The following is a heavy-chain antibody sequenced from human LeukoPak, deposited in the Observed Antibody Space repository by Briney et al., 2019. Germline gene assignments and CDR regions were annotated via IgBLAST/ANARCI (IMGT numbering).Heavy chain of an antibody. D-gene: IGHD3-3*01. CDR3: AKGLGVVIDFLLFDY. J-gene: IGHJ4*02. CDR1: GYTFTSYY. V-gene: IGHV1-46*01. Sequence: ASVKVSCKASGYTFTSYYMHWVRQAPGQGLEWMGIINPSGGSTSYAQKFQGRVTMTRDMSTSTVYMELSSLRSEDTALYYCAKGLGVVIDFLLFDYWGQGTLVTVSS. CDR2: INPSGGST.